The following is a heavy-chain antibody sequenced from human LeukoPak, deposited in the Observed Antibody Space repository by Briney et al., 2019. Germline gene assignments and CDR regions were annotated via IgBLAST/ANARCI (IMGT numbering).Heavy chain of an antibody. CDR1: GFTFDDYG. Sequence: PGGSLRLSCAASGFTFDDYGMSWVRQAPGKGLEWVSGINWNGGSTGYADSVKGRFTISRDNAKNSLYLQMNSLRAEDTALYYCARVVRYYDSSGYTNYYYYYMDVWGKGTTVTVSS. D-gene: IGHD3-22*01. V-gene: IGHV3-20*04. J-gene: IGHJ6*03. CDR2: INWNGGST. CDR3: ARVVRYYDSSGYTNYYYYYMDV.